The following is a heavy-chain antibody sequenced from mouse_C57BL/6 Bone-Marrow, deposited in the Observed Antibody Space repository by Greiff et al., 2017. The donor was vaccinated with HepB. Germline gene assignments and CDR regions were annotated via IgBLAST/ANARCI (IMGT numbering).Heavy chain of an antibody. CDR2: ISSGGDYI. J-gene: IGHJ3*01. CDR1: GFTFSSYA. CDR3: TRTYYYGSSSWFAY. V-gene: IGHV5-9-1*02. Sequence: EVQRVESGEGLVKPGGSLKLSCAASGFTFSSYAMSWVRQTPEKRLEWVAYISSGGDYIYYADTVKGRFTISRDNARNTLYLQMSSLKSEDTAMYYCTRTYYYGSSSWFAYWGQGTLVTVSA. D-gene: IGHD1-1*01.